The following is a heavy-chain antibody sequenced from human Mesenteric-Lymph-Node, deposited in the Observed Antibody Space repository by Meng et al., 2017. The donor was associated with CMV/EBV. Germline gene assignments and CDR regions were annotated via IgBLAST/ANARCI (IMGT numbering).Heavy chain of an antibody. D-gene: IGHD3-10*01. CDR3: ARQWFGESYDAFDI. CDR1: GGSFSGYY. Sequence: VDGGSFSGYYWTWIRQPPGRGLEWIGEINHSGSTNYNPSLKSRVIISVDTSKNQFSLKLSSVTAADTAVYYCARQWFGESYDAFDIWGQGTMVTVSS. CDR2: INHSGST. J-gene: IGHJ3*02. V-gene: IGHV4-34*01.